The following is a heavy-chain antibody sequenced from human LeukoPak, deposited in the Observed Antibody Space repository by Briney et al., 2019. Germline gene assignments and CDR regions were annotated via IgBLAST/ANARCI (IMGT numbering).Heavy chain of an antibody. CDR3: ARLTSGYYDY. D-gene: IGHD3-22*01. Sequence: GGSLRLSCAASGFTFSSYPMHWVRQAPGKGLEYVSAIGSNGGATYYADFVEGRLTISRDNSKNTLYLQMGSLRPEDMAVYYCARLTSGYYDYWGQGTLVTVSS. CDR1: GFTFSSYP. CDR2: IGSNGGAT. J-gene: IGHJ4*02. V-gene: IGHV3-64*02.